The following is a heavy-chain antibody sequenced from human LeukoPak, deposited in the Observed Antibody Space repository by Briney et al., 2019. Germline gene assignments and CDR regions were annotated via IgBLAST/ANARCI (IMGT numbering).Heavy chain of an antibody. Sequence: ASVKVSCKASGGTFSSYAISWVRQAPGQGLEWMGWINPNSGGTNYAQKFQGRVTMTRDTSISTAYMELSRLRSDDTAVYYCARSSSWAYYYYYYMDVWGKGTTVTISS. J-gene: IGHJ6*03. V-gene: IGHV1-2*02. CDR2: INPNSGGT. D-gene: IGHD6-13*01. CDR1: GGTFSSYA. CDR3: ARSSSWAYYYYYYMDV.